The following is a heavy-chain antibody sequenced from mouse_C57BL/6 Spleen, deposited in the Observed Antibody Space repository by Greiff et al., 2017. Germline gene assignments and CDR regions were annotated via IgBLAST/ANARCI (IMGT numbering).Heavy chain of an antibody. J-gene: IGHJ2*01. CDR3: AREYSNYPDFDY. D-gene: IGHD2-5*01. CDR2: IDPANGNT. CDR1: GFTIKNTY. V-gene: IGHV14-3*01. Sequence: EVQLQQSVAELVRPGASVKLSCTASGFTIKNTYMHWVKQRPEQGLEWIGRIDPANGNTKYAPKFQGKATITADTSSNTAYLQLSRLTSEDTAIYYCAREYSNYPDFDYWGQGTTLTVSS.